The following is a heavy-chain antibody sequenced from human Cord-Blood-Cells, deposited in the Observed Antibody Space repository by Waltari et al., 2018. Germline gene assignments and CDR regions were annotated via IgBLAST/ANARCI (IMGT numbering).Heavy chain of an antibody. CDR3: ARDRSSGWYLFDY. V-gene: IGHV1-3*01. CDR1: GYTFTSYA. CDR2: INAGNGNT. J-gene: IGHJ4*02. Sequence: QVQLVQSGAEVKKPGASVKVSCKASGYTFTSYAMHWVRQAPGQRLEWMGWINAGNGNTKYSQKFQGRVTITRDTSASTAYMELSSLRSEDTAVYYCARDRSSGWYLFDYWGQGTLVTVSS. D-gene: IGHD6-19*01.